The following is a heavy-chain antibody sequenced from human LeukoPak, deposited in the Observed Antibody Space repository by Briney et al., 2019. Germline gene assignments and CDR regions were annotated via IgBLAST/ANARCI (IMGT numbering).Heavy chain of an antibody. D-gene: IGHD2-2*01. Sequence: PSQTLSLTCTVSGGSISSGDYYWSWIRQPPGKGLEWIGYIYYSGSTYYNPSLKSRVTISVDTSKNQFSLMLSSVTAADTAVYYCARALGYCSSTSCYLLDYWGQGTLVTVSS. CDR1: GGSISSGDYY. CDR2: IYYSGST. CDR3: ARALGYCSSTSCYLLDY. J-gene: IGHJ4*02. V-gene: IGHV4-30-4*08.